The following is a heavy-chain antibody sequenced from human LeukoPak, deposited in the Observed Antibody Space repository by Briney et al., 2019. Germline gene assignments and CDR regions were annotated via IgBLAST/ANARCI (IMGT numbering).Heavy chain of an antibody. CDR1: GFTFSSYD. CDR3: ARASPTGTYYYYGMDV. D-gene: IGHD1-1*01. V-gene: IGHV3-13*01. Sequence: GGSLRLYCAASGFTFSSYDMHWVRQATGKGLEWVSAIGTAGDTYYPGSVKGRFTISRENAKNSLYLQMNSLRAGDTAVYYCARASPTGTYYYYGMDVWGQGTTVTVSS. CDR2: IGTAGDT. J-gene: IGHJ6*02.